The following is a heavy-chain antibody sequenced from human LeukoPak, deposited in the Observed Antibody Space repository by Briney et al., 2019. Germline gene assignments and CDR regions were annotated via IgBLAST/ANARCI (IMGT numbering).Heavy chain of an antibody. Sequence: GGSLRLYCAASGFTFDDYNMHWVRQAPGKGLEWVSLITWNGDSTYYADSVEGRFTISRDNSKNSLYLQMNSLRTEDTALYYCAKDKWLRGYYYYYMDVWGKGTTVTVSS. J-gene: IGHJ6*03. V-gene: IGHV3-43*01. CDR2: ITWNGDST. CDR1: GFTFDDYN. D-gene: IGHD5-12*01. CDR3: AKDKWLRGYYYYYMDV.